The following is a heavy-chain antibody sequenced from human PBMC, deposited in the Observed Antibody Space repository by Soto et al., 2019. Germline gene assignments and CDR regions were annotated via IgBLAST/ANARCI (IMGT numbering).Heavy chain of an antibody. D-gene: IGHD3-10*01. CDR3: AREKKDYYGLGRYSWYGMDV. Sequence: PSETLSLTCTVSGGSVRSGSSYWSWIRQPPGKGLEWIGYIYYSGSTNYNPSLKSRVTISVDTSKNQFSLKLSSVTAADTAVYYCAREKKDYYGLGRYSWYGMDVWGQGTTVTVSS. V-gene: IGHV4-61*01. J-gene: IGHJ6*02. CDR2: IYYSGST. CDR1: GGSVRSGSSY.